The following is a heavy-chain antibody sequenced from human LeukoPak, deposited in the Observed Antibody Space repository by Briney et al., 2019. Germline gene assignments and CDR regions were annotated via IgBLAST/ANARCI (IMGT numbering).Heavy chain of an antibody. Sequence: ASVKVSCKVSGYTLTELSMHWVRQAPGKGLEWMGGFDPEDGETIYAQKFQGRVTMTEDTATDTAYMELSSLRSEDTAVYYCATNAGLSHYYYYYMDVWGKGTTVTVSS. V-gene: IGHV1-24*01. CDR1: GYTLTELS. J-gene: IGHJ6*03. CDR2: FDPEDGET. CDR3: ATNAGLSHYYYYYMDV.